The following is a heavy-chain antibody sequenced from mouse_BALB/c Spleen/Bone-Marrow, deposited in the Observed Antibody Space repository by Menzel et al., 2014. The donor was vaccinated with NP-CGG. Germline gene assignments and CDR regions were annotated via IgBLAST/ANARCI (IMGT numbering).Heavy chain of an antibody. CDR2: INPYNGGT. J-gene: IGHJ3*01. Sequence: EVQLQQSGPALVKPGASMKISRKASGYSFTGYTMNWVKQSHGKNLEWIGLINPYNGGTTYNQKFKGKATLTVDKSSSTAYMELLSLTSEGSAVYYCARRDYYDYAWFAYWGQGTLVTVSA. CDR3: ARRDYYDYAWFAY. D-gene: IGHD2-4*01. V-gene: IGHV1-18*01. CDR1: GYSFTGYT.